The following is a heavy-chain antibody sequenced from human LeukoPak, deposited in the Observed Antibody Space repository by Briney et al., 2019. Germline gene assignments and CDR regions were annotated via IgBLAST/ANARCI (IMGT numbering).Heavy chain of an antibody. CDR1: GGFISSYY. D-gene: IGHD2-15*01. CDR2: IYYSGST. Sequence: SETLSLTCTVSGGFISSYYWSWIRQPPGKGLEWIGYIYYSGSTSYNPSLKSRTTISVDTSKNQFSLKLTSVTAADTAVYYCARRGYCSGVSCYSFDYWGQGTLVTVSS. V-gene: IGHV4-59*08. CDR3: ARRGYCSGVSCYSFDY. J-gene: IGHJ4*02.